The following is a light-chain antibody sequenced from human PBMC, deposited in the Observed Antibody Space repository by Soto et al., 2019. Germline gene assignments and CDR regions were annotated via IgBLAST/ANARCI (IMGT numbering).Light chain of an antibody. CDR1: SSDVGSYNL. J-gene: IGLJ1*01. Sequence: QSALTQPASVSGSPGQSITISCTGTSSDVGSYNLVSWYQQLPGKAPKVIICEVNKRPSGVSYRFSGSKSGNTASLTISGLQTEDEADSYCCSYAGTVAYVFGTGTKVTVL. V-gene: IGLV2-23*02. CDR3: CSYAGTVAYV. CDR2: EVN.